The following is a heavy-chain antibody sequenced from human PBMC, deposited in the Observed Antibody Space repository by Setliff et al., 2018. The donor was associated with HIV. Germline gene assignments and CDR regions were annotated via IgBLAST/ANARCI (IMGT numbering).Heavy chain of an antibody. CDR3: ARETQTNSGSYLA. CDR2: MSANSGSA. D-gene: IGHD3-10*01. CDR1: GYTFNTYD. V-gene: IGHV1-8*02. Sequence: ASVKVSCKASGYTFNTYDLVWVRQTSGQGLEWMGSMSANSGSAVYAPQFQGRVTVTRDTSTSTVYMELSSLRPEDTAVYYCARETQTNSGSYLAWGQGTLVTVSS. J-gene: IGHJ4*02.